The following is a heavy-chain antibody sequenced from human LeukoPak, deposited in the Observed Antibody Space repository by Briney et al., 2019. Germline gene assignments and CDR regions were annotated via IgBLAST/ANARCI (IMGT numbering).Heavy chain of an antibody. D-gene: IGHD4/OR15-4a*01. CDR2: ITSSTSNI. CDR1: GFTFSSYS. J-gene: IGHJ4*02. Sequence: GGSLRLSCAASGFTFSSYSMNWVRQAPGKGLEWVSYITSSTSNIDYADSVKGRFTISRDNAKNSLYLQMNSLRDEDTAVYYCAIVIYGENLRVLDYCGQGTLVIVSS. CDR3: AIVIYGENLRVLDY. V-gene: IGHV3-48*02.